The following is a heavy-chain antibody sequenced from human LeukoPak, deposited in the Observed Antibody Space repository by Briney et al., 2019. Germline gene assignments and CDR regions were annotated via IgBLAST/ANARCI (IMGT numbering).Heavy chain of an antibody. J-gene: IGHJ4*02. CDR2: INQGGSVK. V-gene: IGHV3-7*01. D-gene: IGHD5/OR15-5a*01. Sequence: PGGSLRLSCAASGFTFSTYWMSWVRQPPGKGLEGVANINQGGSVKQHVDSVEGRFTVSRDNAKNALFLQMNSLRAEDTAVYYCVRLSRSVPNDYWGQGTLVTVSS. CDR1: GFTFSTYW. CDR3: VRLSRSVPNDY.